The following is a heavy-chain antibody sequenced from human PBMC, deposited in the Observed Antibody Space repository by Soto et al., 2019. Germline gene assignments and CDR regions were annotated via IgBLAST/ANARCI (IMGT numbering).Heavy chain of an antibody. V-gene: IGHV3-30*18. CDR3: AKDTIFGLRTYYYYGMDV. CDR1: GFTFSSYG. J-gene: IGHJ6*02. Sequence: QVQLVESGGGVVQPGRSLRLSCAASGFTFSSYGMHWVRQAPGKGLEWVAVISYDGSNKYYADSVKGRFTISRDNSKSTLCLQMNSLRAEDTAVYYCAKDTIFGLRTYYYYGMDVWGQGTTVTVSS. CDR2: ISYDGSNK. D-gene: IGHD3-3*01.